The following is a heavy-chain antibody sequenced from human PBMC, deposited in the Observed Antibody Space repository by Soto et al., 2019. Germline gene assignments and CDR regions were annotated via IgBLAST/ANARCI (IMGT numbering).Heavy chain of an antibody. D-gene: IGHD4-17*01. CDR2: IYYSGST. CDR1: GGSISSSSYY. J-gene: IGHJ4*02. V-gene: IGHV4-39*01. Sequence: QLQLQESGPGLVKPSETLSLTCTVSGGSISSSSYYWGWIRQPPGKGLEWIGSIYYSGSTYYTPSLRSRVTISVDTSKNQFSLKLSSVTAADTAGYYCATSTDYDYWGQGTLVTVSS. CDR3: ATSTDYDY.